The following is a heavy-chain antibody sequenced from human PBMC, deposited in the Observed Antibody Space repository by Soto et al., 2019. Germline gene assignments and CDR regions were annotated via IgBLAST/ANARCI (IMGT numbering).Heavy chain of an antibody. CDR1: GFTFYSFA. J-gene: IGHJ4*02. CDR3: AKDATRTSGWYHFDY. CDR2: ISDSGGST. D-gene: IGHD6-19*01. Sequence: EVQLLESGGGLVQPGGSLRLSCAASGFTFYSFALGWVRQAPGKGLEWVSVISDSGGSTYYADSVKGRFTISRDNSKNTLYLQMNSLRPEDTAVYYCAKDATRTSGWYHFDYWGQGSLVTVSS. V-gene: IGHV3-23*01.